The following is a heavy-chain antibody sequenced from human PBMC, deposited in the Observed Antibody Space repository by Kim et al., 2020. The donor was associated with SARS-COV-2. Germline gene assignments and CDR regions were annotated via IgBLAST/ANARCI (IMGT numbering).Heavy chain of an antibody. D-gene: IGHD6-6*01. CDR3: AKQYSSYEYHYYGMDV. CDR1: GFTFSSYD. Sequence: GGSLRLSCAASGFTFSSYDMHWVRQAPGKGLKWVALISYDGSNKYYADSVKGRFTISRDSSKNTLYLQMNSLRPEDTAVYYCAKQYSSYEYHYYGMDVWGQGTTVTVSS. J-gene: IGHJ6*02. CDR2: ISYDGSNK. V-gene: IGHV3-30*18.